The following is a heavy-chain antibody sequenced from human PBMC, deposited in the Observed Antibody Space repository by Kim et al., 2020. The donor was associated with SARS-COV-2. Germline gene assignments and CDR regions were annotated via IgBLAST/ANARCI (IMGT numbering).Heavy chain of an antibody. CDR3: ARLDSSSGYGMDV. Sequence: SETLSLTCAVYGGSFSGYYWSWILQPPGKGLEWIGEINHSGSTNYNPSLKSRVTISVDTSKNQFSLKLSSVTAADTAVYYCARLDSSSGYGMDVWGQGTTVTVSS. CDR2: INHSGST. CDR1: GGSFSGYY. J-gene: IGHJ6*02. D-gene: IGHD6-6*01. V-gene: IGHV4-34*01.